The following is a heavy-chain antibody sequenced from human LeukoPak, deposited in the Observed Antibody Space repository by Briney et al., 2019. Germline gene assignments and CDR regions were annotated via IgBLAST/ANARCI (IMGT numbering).Heavy chain of an antibody. D-gene: IGHD3-22*01. J-gene: IGHJ2*01. CDR2: IYYSGST. CDR3: ARGYDGSGYYYRNWYFDL. V-gene: IGHV4-30-4*07. Sequence: SETLSLTCAVSGGSISSGDYSWSWIRQPPGKGLEWIGNIYYSGSTYYNPSLKSRVTISVDTSKNQFSLKLSSVTAADTAVYYCARGYDGSGYYYRNWYFDLWGRGTLVTVSS. CDR1: GGSISSGDYS.